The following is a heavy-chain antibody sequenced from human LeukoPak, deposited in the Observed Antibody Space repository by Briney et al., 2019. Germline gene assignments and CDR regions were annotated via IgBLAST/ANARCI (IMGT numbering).Heavy chain of an antibody. CDR1: GGSISSYY. CDR2: IFYSGRT. D-gene: IGHD2-15*01. Sequence: PSETLSLTCTVSGGSISSYYWNWIRQPPGKGLEYIGYIFYSGRTNYNPSLKSRVTLSVDTSKNWFSLRLTSVTAADTAVYYCARVTGYVIADNFDYWGQGTLVTVSS. V-gene: IGHV4-59*01. J-gene: IGHJ4*02. CDR3: ARVTGYVIADNFDY.